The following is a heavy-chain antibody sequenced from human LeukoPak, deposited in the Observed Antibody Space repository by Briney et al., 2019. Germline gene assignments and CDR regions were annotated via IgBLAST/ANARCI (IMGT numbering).Heavy chain of an antibody. V-gene: IGHV3-9*01. J-gene: IGHJ5*02. D-gene: IGHD2-15*01. Sequence: GGSLRLSCAASGFTFDDYAMHWVRQAPGKGLEWVSGISWNSGSIGYADSVKGRFTISRDNAKNSLYLQMNSLRAEDTALYYCAKDPYRVVFATGNYLDPWGQGTLVTVSS. CDR3: AKDPYRVVFATGNYLDP. CDR1: GFTFDDYA. CDR2: ISWNSGSI.